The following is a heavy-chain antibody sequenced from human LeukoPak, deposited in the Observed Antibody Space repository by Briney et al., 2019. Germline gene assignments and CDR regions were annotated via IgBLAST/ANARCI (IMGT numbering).Heavy chain of an antibody. CDR2: INNDGSTT. D-gene: IGHD3-16*01. V-gene: IGHV3-74*01. CDR3: ARVPTVGYYYMDV. Sequence: GGSLRLSCAASGYTFSRYWMHSVRQPPGKGLVWFSRINNDGSTTSYADSVKGRFTISRDYAKNTLYLKMNSLRVEDTAVYYCARVPTVGYYYMDVWGKGTTVTVSS. J-gene: IGHJ6*03. CDR1: GYTFSRYW.